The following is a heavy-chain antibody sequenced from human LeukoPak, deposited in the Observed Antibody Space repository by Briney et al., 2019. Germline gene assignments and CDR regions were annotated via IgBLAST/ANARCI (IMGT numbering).Heavy chain of an antibody. V-gene: IGHV4-31*03. J-gene: IGHJ5*02. CDR2: IYYSGST. D-gene: IGHD2-21*02. CDR3: ARTYMTSARFDP. CDR1: GGSISSGGYY. Sequence: SETLSLTCTVSGGSISSGGYYWTWIRQHPGKGLEWIGYIYYSGSTYYNPSLKSRVTISVDTSKNQFSLKLSSVTAADTAVYYCARTYMTSARFDPWAQGTLVTVSS.